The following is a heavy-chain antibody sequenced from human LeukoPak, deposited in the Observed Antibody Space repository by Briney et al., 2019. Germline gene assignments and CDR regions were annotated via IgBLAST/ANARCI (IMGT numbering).Heavy chain of an antibody. CDR2: ISYDGSNK. Sequence: PGGSLRLSCAASGFTFSSYAMHWVRQAPGKGLEWVAVISYDGSNKYYADSVKGRFTISRDNSKNTLYLQMNSLRVEDTAVYYCAREEVDPISFYYYYMDVWGKGTAVTAS. CDR1: GFTFSSYA. D-gene: IGHD1-26*01. J-gene: IGHJ6*03. V-gene: IGHV3-30-3*01. CDR3: AREEVDPISFYYYYMDV.